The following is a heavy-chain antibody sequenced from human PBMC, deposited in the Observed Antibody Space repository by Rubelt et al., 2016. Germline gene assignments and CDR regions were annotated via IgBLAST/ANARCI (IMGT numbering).Heavy chain of an antibody. J-gene: IGHJ4*02. V-gene: IGHV3-21*01. D-gene: IGHD3-10*01. Sequence: SVKGRFTISRDNAKNALYLQMNSLRAEDTAVDDCARDRIGNDPYGCWGQGTLVTVSS. CDR3: ARDRIGNDPYGC.